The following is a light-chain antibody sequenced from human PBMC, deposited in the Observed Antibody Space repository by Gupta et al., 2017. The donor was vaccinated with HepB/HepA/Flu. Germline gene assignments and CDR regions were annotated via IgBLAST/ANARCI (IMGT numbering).Light chain of an antibody. CDR2: AAS. V-gene: IGKV1-39*01. Sequence: DIQMTQSQSSLSASVGDRVTITCRASQSISSYLNWYQQKPGKAPKLLIYAASSLQSGVPSRFSGSGSGTDFTLTISRLQPEDFATYYCQQRDSTLIAFGGGTKVEIK. J-gene: IGKJ4*01. CDR1: QSISSY. CDR3: QQRDSTLIA.